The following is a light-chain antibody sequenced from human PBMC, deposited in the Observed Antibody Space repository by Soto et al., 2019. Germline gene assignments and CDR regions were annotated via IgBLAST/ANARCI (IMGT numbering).Light chain of an antibody. CDR1: QTISSR. Sequence: DIQMTQSPSSLSASVGDRVTITCRASQTISSRLAWYQQKPGQAPKLLIYKATNLQTGDASRFSGSGSGTEFSLTISSLQPDDFAVYYCQQYNEFQYTFGQGTRLDI. CDR3: QQYNEFQYT. J-gene: IGKJ2*01. V-gene: IGKV1-5*03. CDR2: KAT.